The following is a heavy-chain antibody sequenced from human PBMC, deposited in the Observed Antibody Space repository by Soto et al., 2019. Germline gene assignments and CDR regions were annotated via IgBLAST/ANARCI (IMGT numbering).Heavy chain of an antibody. V-gene: IGHV3-33*08. J-gene: IGHJ4*02. CDR3: ARGRDYDSSAPYYFAY. D-gene: IGHD3-22*01. Sequence: SLRLSCAASGFIFTDYYMSWIRQAPGKGLEWVAYIWYDGSNIYYADSVKGRFTISRDNSKNTLYLQMNGLRAEDTAVYYCARGRDYDSSAPYYFAYWGQGTLVTVSS. CDR2: IWYDGSNI. CDR1: GFIFTDYY.